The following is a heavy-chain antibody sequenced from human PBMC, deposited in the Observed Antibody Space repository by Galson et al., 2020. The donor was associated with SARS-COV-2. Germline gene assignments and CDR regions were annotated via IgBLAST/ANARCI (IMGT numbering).Heavy chain of an antibody. J-gene: IGHJ5*02. V-gene: IGHV3-23*01. CDR2: ISGSGGST. Sequence: GESLKISCAASGFTFSSYAMSWVRQAPGKGLEWVSAISGSGGSTYYADSVKGRFTISRDNSKNTLYLQMNSLRAEDTAVYYCAKEAEWEPSVSWFDPWGQGTLVTVSS. CDR3: AKEAEWEPSVSWFDP. CDR1: GFTFSSYA. D-gene: IGHD1-26*01.